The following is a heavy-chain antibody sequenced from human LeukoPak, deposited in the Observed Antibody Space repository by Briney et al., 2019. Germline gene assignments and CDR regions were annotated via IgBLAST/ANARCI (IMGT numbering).Heavy chain of an antibody. J-gene: IGHJ4*02. V-gene: IGHV3-30*18. CDR2: ISYDGSNK. CDR3: AKDGYNSIDY. D-gene: IGHD5-12*01. Sequence: GGSLRLSCAASGFTFSIYGMHWVRQAPGKGLEWVAVISYDGSNKYYADSVKGRFTISRDNSKNTLYLQMNSLRAEDTAVYYCAKDGYNSIDYWGQGTLVTVSS. CDR1: GFTFSIYG.